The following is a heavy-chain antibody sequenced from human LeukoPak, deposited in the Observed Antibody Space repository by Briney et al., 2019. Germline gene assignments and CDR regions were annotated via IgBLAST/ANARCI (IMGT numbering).Heavy chain of an antibody. CDR2: ISYDGSNK. Sequence: GGSLRLSCAASGFTFSSYAMHWVRQAPGKGLEWVAVISYDGSNKYYADSVKGRFTISRDNSKNTLYLQMNSLRAEDTAVYYCARDPLPSYDSSGYYPYYFDYWGQGTLVTVSS. CDR3: ARDPLPSYDSSGYYPYYFDY. V-gene: IGHV3-30-3*01. CDR1: GFTFSSYA. D-gene: IGHD3-22*01. J-gene: IGHJ4*02.